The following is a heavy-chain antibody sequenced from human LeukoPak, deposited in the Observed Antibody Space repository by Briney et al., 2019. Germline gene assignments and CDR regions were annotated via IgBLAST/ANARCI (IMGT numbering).Heavy chain of an antibody. D-gene: IGHD1-26*01. Sequence: GGSLRLSCVTSGLTFDDYGMSWVRQAPGKGLEWVSGINWNGGTTTYADSVKGRFTISRDNAKNSLYLQMNSLRVEDTAFYYCARNSGANVYTYSFQYWGRGTLVTVSS. J-gene: IGHJ4*02. CDR2: INWNGGTT. CDR3: ARNSGANVYTYSFQY. CDR1: GLTFDDYG. V-gene: IGHV3-20*04.